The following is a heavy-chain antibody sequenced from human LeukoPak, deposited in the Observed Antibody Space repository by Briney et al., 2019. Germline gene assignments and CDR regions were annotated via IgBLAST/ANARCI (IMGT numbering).Heavy chain of an antibody. V-gene: IGHV4-39*07. CDR1: GGSFSSSSYY. CDR3: ARDRSIAARRGWFDP. CDR2: IYYSGST. J-gene: IGHJ5*02. Sequence: TSETLSLTCTVSGGSFSSSSYYWGWIRQPPGKGLEWIGRIYYSGSTYYNPSLKSRVTISVDTSKNQFSLKLSSVTAADTAVYYCARDRSIAARRGWFDPWGQGTLVTVSS. D-gene: IGHD6-6*01.